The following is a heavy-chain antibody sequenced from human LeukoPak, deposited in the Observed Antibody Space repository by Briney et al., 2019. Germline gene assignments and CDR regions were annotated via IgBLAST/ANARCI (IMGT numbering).Heavy chain of an antibody. Sequence: PSETLSLTCAVYGGSFSGYYWSWIRQPPGKGLEWIGEINHSGSTNYNPSLKSRVTISVDTSKNQFSLKLSSVTAADTAVYYCVRHPPIKRAMVRGNFDYWGQGTLVTVSS. J-gene: IGHJ4*02. V-gene: IGHV4-34*01. D-gene: IGHD5-18*01. CDR3: VRHPPIKRAMVRGNFDY. CDR1: GGSFSGYY. CDR2: INHSGST.